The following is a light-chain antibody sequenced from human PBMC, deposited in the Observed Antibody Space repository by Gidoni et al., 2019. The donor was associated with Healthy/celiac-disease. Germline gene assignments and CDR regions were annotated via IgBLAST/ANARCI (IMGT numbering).Light chain of an antibody. CDR3: QQYGSSPRT. CDR2: GAS. Sequence: EIVLTQSPGTLSLSPRERATLSCRASQSVSSSYLAWYQQKPGPAPRLLIYGASSRATGIPDRFSGSGSGTDFTLTISRLEPEDFAVYYCQQYGSSPRTFGQGTKVDIK. CDR1: QSVSSSY. V-gene: IGKV3-20*01. J-gene: IGKJ1*01.